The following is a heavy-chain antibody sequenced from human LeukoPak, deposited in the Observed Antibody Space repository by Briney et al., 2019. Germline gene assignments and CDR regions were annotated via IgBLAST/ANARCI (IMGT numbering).Heavy chain of an antibody. J-gene: IGHJ4*02. V-gene: IGHV3-7*01. CDR2: IKQDGSEE. Sequence: RGSLRLSYAASGSTFSNYWMSWVRQAPGKGLEWVANIKQDGSEENYVDSVKGRFTISRDNTKNSLYLQMNSLRAEDTAVYYCSSTNSFDYWGQGTLVTVSS. CDR1: GSTFSNYW. D-gene: IGHD2-2*01. CDR3: SSTNSFDY.